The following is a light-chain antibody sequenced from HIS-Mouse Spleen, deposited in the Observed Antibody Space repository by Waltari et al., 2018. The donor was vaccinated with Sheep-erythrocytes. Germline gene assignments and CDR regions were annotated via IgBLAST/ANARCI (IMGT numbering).Light chain of an antibody. CDR1: ASERGGVND. Sequence: QSALTQPASVPGSPGQSPTLPCTGTASERGGVNDVPWYQQHPGKAPKLMIYEVNNPPSGVSNRFSGSKSGNTASLTISGLQAEDEADYYCSSYTSSSTWVFGGGTKLTVL. J-gene: IGLJ3*02. CDR2: EVN. V-gene: IGLV2-14*01. CDR3: SSYTSSSTWV.